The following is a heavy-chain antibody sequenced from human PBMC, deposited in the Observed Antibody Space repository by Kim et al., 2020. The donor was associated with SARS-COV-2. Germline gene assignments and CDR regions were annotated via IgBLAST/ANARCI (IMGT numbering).Heavy chain of an antibody. Sequence: GGSLRLSCAAPGFTVSSNYINWVRQAPGKGLEWVSVLYAGGNTYYADSVKGRFTISRDDSKNTVYLQMNSLRVEDTAVYYCARWYSGSRYYFDFWGQGTLVAVSS. J-gene: IGHJ4*02. V-gene: IGHV3-53*01. CDR1: GFTVSSNY. CDR3: ARWYSGSRYYFDF. CDR2: LYAGGNT. D-gene: IGHD1-26*01.